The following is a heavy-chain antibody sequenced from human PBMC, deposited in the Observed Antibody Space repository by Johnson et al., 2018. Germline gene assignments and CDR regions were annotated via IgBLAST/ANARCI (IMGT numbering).Heavy chain of an antibody. CDR1: GFTFSSYG. CDR2: IWYDGSNK. V-gene: IGHV3-33*01. D-gene: IGHD3-16*01. J-gene: IGHJ3*02. Sequence: QVQLVQSGGGVVQPGRSLRLSCAASGFTFSSYGMHWVRQAPGKGLEWVAVIWYDGSNKYYADSVKGRFTISRDNSKNTLYLQMNSLRAEGTAVYYCAREVAIYRGGVFAICGQGTMVTVSS. CDR3: AREVAIYRGGVFAI.